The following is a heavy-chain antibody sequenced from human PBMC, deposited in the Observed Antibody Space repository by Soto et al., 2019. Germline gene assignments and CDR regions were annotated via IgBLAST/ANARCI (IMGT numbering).Heavy chain of an antibody. CDR3: ARIYGDYRGPDY. CDR2: IWYDGSNK. D-gene: IGHD4-17*01. V-gene: IGHV3-33*01. J-gene: IGHJ4*02. Sequence: QVQLVESGGGVVQPGRSLRLSCAASGFTFSSYGMHWVRQAPGKGLEWVAVIWYDGSNKYYADSVKGRFTISRDNSKNTLYLQMNSLRAEDTAVYYCARIYGDYRGPDYRGQGTLVTVSS. CDR1: GFTFSSYG.